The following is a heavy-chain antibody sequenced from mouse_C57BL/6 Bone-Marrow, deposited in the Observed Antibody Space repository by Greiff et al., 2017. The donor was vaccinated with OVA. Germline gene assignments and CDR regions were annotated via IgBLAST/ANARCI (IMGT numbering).Heavy chain of an antibody. V-gene: IGHV2-5*01. J-gene: IGHJ4*01. Sequence: VKLVESGPGLVQPSQSLSITCTVSGFSLTSYGVHWVRQSPGKGLEWLGVIWRGGSTDYNAAFMSRLSITKDNSKSQVFFKMNSLQADDTAIYYCASHYYGSSPYAMDYWGQGTSVTVSS. CDR3: ASHYYGSSPYAMDY. CDR2: IWRGGST. D-gene: IGHD1-1*01. CDR1: GFSLTSYG.